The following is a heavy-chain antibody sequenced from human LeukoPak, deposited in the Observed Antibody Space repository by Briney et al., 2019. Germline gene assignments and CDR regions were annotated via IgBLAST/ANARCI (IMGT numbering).Heavy chain of an antibody. V-gene: IGHV1-18*01. CDR2: ISAYNGNT. CDR3: ARTTPGSYSPPYTY. Sequence: AVKVPCNHYGYTCTTYSTSWVREAPGQGLELMGWISAYNGNTNYAQKLQGRVTMTTDTSTSTAYMELRSLRSDDTAVYYCARTTPGSYSPPYTYWGQGTLVTVSS. J-gene: IGHJ1*01. D-gene: IGHD3-10*01. CDR1: GYTCTTYS.